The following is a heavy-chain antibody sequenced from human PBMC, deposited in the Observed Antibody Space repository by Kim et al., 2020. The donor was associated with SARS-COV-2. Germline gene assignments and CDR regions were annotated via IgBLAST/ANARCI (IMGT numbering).Heavy chain of an antibody. CDR3: ARGVLGGDRRARWAFDI. V-gene: IGHV1-69*13. CDR2: IIPIFGTA. J-gene: IGHJ3*02. Sequence: SVKVSCKASGGTFSSYAISWVRQAPGQGLEWMGGIIPIFGTANYAQKFQGRVTITADESTSTAYMELSSLRSEDTAVYYCARGVLGGDRRARWAFDIWGQGTMVTVSS. D-gene: IGHD2-21*02. CDR1: GGTFSSYA.